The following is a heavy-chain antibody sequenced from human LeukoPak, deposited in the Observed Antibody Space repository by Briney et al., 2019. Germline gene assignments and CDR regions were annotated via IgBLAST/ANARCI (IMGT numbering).Heavy chain of an antibody. CDR3: ARGASGYDPTYDY. CDR1: GGTFSSYA. CDR2: IIPIFGTA. Sequence: GASVKVSCKASGGTFSSYAINWVRQAPGQGLDWMGGIIPIFGTANYAQKFQGRVTITADESTSTAYMELSSLRSEDTAVYYCARGASGYDPTYDYWGQGTLVTVSS. D-gene: IGHD5-12*01. V-gene: IGHV1-69*13. J-gene: IGHJ4*02.